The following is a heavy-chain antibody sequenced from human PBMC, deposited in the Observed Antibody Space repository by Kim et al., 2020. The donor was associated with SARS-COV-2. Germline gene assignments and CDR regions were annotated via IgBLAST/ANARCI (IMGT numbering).Heavy chain of an antibody. CDR3: ANYVSRITIFGVVSRGGMDV. CDR2: ISRRGVST. D-gene: IGHD3-3*01. J-gene: IGHJ6*02. CDR1: GFTFSSYV. Sequence: GGSLRLSCAASGFTFSSYVMSWVRQAPGKGLEWVSAISRRGVSTYYADSVKGRFTISRDNSKNTLDLQMNSLRPEDTAVYYCANYVSRITIFGVVSRGGMDVWGQGTTVTVSS. V-gene: IGHV3-23*01.